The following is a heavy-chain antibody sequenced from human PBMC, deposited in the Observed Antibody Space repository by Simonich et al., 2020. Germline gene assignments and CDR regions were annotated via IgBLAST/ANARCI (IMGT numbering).Heavy chain of an antibody. J-gene: IGHJ4*02. CDR2: IYYSGGT. CDR3: ARQRVLMVYAIDY. D-gene: IGHD2-8*01. Sequence: QLQLQESGPGLVKPSETLSLTCTVSGGSISSSSYYWGWIRQPPGKGLEWIGSIYYSGGTDYNPSLKSRVTISVDTSKNQFSLKLSSVTAADTAVHYCARQRVLMVYAIDYWGQGTLVTVSS. CDR1: GGSISSSSYY. V-gene: IGHV4-39*01.